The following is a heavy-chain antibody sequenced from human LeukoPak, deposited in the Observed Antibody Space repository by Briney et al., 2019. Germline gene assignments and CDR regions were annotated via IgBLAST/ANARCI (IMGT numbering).Heavy chain of an antibody. CDR2: TSSDLNVK. CDR3: ANLHGRTYGPIDY. CDR1: GFTFRNYV. D-gene: IGHD3-10*01. Sequence: GGSLRLSCAASGFTFRNYVIHWVRQAPGKGLEWVAVTSSDLNVKLYADSVKGRLTISRDNSKNTLYLQMNSLRAEDTVVYYCANLHGRTYGPIDYWGQGTLVTVSS. V-gene: IGHV3-30-3*01. J-gene: IGHJ4*02.